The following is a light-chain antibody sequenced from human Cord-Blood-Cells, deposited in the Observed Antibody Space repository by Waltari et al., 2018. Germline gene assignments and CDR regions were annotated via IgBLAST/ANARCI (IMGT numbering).Light chain of an antibody. V-gene: IGLV2-14*01. CDR1: SSDVGGYNY. Sequence: QSALTQPASVSGSPGQSITISCTGTSSDVGGYNYVSWYQQHPGKAPKLMIYYVSKRPSGVYNRFSGSKSGNTASLTISGLQAEDEADYYCSSYTSSTWVFGGGTKLTVL. J-gene: IGLJ3*02. CDR2: YVS. CDR3: SSYTSSTWV.